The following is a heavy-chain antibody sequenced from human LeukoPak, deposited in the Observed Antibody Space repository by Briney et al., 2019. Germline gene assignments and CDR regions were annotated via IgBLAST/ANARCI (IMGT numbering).Heavy chain of an antibody. V-gene: IGHV3-23*01. CDR1: GFTFSSYA. Sequence: GGSLRLSCAASGFTFSSYALSWVRQAPGKGLEWVSGISGSGGTTYYADSVKGRFTISRDNSKNTLYLQMNSLRAEDTAVYYCASAAAGTRNAFDIWGQGTMVTVSS. J-gene: IGHJ3*02. CDR2: ISGSGGTT. CDR3: ASAAAGTRNAFDI. D-gene: IGHD6-13*01.